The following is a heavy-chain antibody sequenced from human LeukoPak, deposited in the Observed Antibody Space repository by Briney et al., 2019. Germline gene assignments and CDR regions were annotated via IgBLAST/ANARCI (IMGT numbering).Heavy chain of an antibody. CDR3: AGFGAGSYY. D-gene: IGHD3-10*01. V-gene: IGHV4-4*07. CDR1: GGSISSSY. Sequence: PSETLSLTCTVSGGSISSSYCSWIRQPAGKGLEWIGRIYTTGSTDSTDFNPFLKSRVTMSVDTSKNQFSLKLGSVTAADTAVYYCAGFGAGSYYWGQGTLVTVSS. J-gene: IGHJ4*02. CDR2: IYTTGSTDST.